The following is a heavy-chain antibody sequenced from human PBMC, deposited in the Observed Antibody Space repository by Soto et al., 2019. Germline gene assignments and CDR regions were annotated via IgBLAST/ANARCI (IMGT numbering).Heavy chain of an antibody. V-gene: IGHV1-2*02. CDR2: INPNSGGT. J-gene: IGHJ4*02. D-gene: IGHD1-26*01. Sequence: QVQLVQSGAEVKKHGASVKVSCKASGYTFTGYYMHWVRQAPGQGLEWMGWINPNSGGTSYAQKFQGRVTMTRDTSISTAYMELSSLKSDDTAVYYCARDQAGRNDYWGQGTLVTVSS. CDR1: GYTFTGYY. CDR3: ARDQAGRNDY.